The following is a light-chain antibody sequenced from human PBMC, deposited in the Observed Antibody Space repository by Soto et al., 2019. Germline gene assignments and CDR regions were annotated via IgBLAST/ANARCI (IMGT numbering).Light chain of an antibody. V-gene: IGKV3D-20*01. J-gene: IGKJ4*01. CDR3: QPYDTSLT. Sequence: IVLTQSPASLSLSPGERATLSCGASHTIASVYLAWYQHKPGLAPRLLIYDTSIRATGIPDRFTGSGSGTDVTLTLSRPEPEGFAVYYCQPYDTSLTFGGGTKVETK. CDR2: DTS. CDR1: HTIASVY.